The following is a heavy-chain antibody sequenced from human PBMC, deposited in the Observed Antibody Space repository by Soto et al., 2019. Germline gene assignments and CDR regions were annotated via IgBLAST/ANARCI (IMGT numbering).Heavy chain of an antibody. CDR2: IYYSGST. D-gene: IGHD4-4*01. CDR3: ARDGGRGVTTDYDYGMDV. V-gene: IGHV4-31*03. J-gene: IGHJ6*02. Sequence: QVQLQESGPGLVKPSQTLSLTCTVSGGSISSGGYYWSWIRQHPGKGLEWIGYIYYSGSTYYNPSLKSRVTISVDTSKNQFTRKLSSVTAADTAVYYCARDGGRGVTTDYDYGMDVWGQGTTVTVSS. CDR1: GGSISSGGYY.